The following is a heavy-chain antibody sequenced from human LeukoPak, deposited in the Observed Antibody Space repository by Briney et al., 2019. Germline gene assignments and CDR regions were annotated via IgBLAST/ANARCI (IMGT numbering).Heavy chain of an antibody. CDR1: GGYFSGYY. D-gene: IGHD2-15*01. CDR2: INHSGST. V-gene: IGHV4-34*01. CDR3: ARLGYCSGGSCSVYYYYYGMDV. Sequence: SETLSLTCAVYGGYFSGYYWSWIRLPPGKGLXXXXXINHSGSTNYNPSLKSRVTISVDTSKNQFSLKLSSVTAADTAVYYCARLGYCSGGSCSVYYYYYGMDVWGKGTTVTVSS. J-gene: IGHJ6*04.